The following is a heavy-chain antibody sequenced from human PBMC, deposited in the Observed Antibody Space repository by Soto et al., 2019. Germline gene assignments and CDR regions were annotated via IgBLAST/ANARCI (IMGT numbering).Heavy chain of an antibody. Sequence: SVKVSCKASGYTFTFRYLHWVRQAPGQALEWMGWITPFKSDTNYAQKFQDRVTITRDRSVSTAYMELSNLRSDDTAMYYCARSPFAGSDAFDIWGQGTMVTVSS. D-gene: IGHD1-1*01. CDR1: GYTFTFRY. V-gene: IGHV1-45*02. CDR3: ARSPFAGSDAFDI. J-gene: IGHJ3*02. CDR2: ITPFKSDT.